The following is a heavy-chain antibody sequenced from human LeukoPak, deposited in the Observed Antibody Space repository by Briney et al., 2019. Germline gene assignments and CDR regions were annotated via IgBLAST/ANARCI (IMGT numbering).Heavy chain of an antibody. CDR3: ARSSYSSSSSV. D-gene: IGHD6-6*01. J-gene: IGHJ3*01. V-gene: IGHV3-7*03. CDR2: INSDGSEG. Sequence: GGSLRLSCAVSGFTFSGFWMSWSRQAPEKGLEWMASINSDGSEGYYADVVKGRFTISRDNAKNSLYLQINSLRAEDTAVYYCARSSYSSSSSVWGQGTMVTVSS. CDR1: GFTFSGFW.